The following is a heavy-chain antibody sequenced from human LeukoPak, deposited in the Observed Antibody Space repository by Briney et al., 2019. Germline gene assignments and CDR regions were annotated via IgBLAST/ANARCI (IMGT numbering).Heavy chain of an antibody. CDR2: IWYDGSNK. Sequence: PGRSLRLSCAASGFTFSRCGMHWVRQAPGKGLEWVAVIWYDGSNKHYADSVKGRFTTSGDNSKNTLYLQMNSLRAEDTAVYYCARDQGIYGDGIFDYWGQGTLVTVSS. CDR3: ARDQGIYGDGIFDY. D-gene: IGHD5-24*01. V-gene: IGHV3-33*01. J-gene: IGHJ4*02. CDR1: GFTFSRCG.